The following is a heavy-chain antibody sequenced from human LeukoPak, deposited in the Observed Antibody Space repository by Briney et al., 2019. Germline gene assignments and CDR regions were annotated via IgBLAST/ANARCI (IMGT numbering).Heavy chain of an antibody. CDR1: GYTFTGYY. V-gene: IGHV1-2*06. Sequence: GASVKVSCKASGYTFTGYYMHWVRQAPGQGLEWMRRINPNSGGTNYAQKFQGRVTMTRDTSISTAYMELSRLRSDDTAVYYCAKGGWVAASPFDYWGQGTLVTVSS. CDR3: AKGGWVAASPFDY. D-gene: IGHD2-15*01. CDR2: INPNSGGT. J-gene: IGHJ4*02.